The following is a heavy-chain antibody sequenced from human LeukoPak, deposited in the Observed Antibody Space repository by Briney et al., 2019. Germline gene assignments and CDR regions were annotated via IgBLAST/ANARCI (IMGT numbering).Heavy chain of an antibody. CDR1: GFTFSSYA. CDR3: ARGGRGVAAALYNWFDP. CDR2: ISYDGSNK. Sequence: GGSLRLSCAASGFTFSSYAMHWVRQAPGKGLEWVAVISYDGSNKYYADSVKGRFTISRDNSKNTLYLQMNSLRAEDTAVYYCARGGRGVAAALYNWFDPWGQGTLVTVSS. V-gene: IGHV3-30*14. J-gene: IGHJ5*02. D-gene: IGHD6-13*01.